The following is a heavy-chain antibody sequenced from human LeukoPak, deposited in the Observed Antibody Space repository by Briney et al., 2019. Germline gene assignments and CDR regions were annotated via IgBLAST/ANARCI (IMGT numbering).Heavy chain of an antibody. V-gene: IGHV4-34*01. CDR2: INDRGRT. CDR1: GGSFSGYH. Sequence: SETLSLTCAVHGGSFSGYHWNWIRQSPGKGLEWIGEINDRGRTNYNPSLKSRVTLSVDTSKKQFSLKLSSVTAADTAVYYCARDLTTVVTLPYYFDFWGRGTLVTVSS. J-gene: IGHJ4*02. CDR3: ARDLTTVVTLPYYFDF. D-gene: IGHD4-23*01.